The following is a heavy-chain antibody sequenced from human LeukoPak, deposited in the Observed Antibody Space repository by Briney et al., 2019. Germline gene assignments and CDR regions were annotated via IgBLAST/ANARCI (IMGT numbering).Heavy chain of an antibody. J-gene: IGHJ6*02. CDR3: AKDLGYSSGWYGMDV. CDR2: ISYDGSNK. V-gene: IGHV3-30*18. D-gene: IGHD6-19*01. CDR1: GFTFSSYG. Sequence: GRSLRLSCAASGFTFSSYGMHWVRQAPGKGLEWVAVISYDGSNKYYADSVKGRFTVSRDNAKNSLYLQMNSLRAEDTALYYYAKDLGYSSGWYGMDVWGQGTTVTVSS.